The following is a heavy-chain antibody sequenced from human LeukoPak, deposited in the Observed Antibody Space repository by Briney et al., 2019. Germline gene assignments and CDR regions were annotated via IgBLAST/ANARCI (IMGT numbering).Heavy chain of an antibody. V-gene: IGHV1-69*13. CDR1: GYTFTGYY. D-gene: IGHD5-12*01. J-gene: IGHJ6*03. CDR3: ARGNIVGYYYYYMDV. Sequence: SVKVSCKASGYTFTGYYMHWVRQAPGQGLEWMGGIIPIFGTANYAQKFQGRVTITADESTSTAYMELSGLRSEDTAVYYCARGNIVGYYYYYMDVWGKGTTVTVSS. CDR2: IIPIFGTA.